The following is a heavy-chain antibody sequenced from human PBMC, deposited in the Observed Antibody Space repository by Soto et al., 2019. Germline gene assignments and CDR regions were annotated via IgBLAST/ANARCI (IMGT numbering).Heavy chain of an antibody. D-gene: IGHD3-10*01. CDR3: ARGRFGESPGDY. J-gene: IGHJ4*02. Sequence: QVQLVESGGGVVQPGRSLRLSCAASGFTFSSYGMHWVRQAPGKGLEWVAVIWYDGSNKYYADSVKGRFTISRDNSKNTLYLQMNSLRAEDTAVYYCARGRFGESPGDYWGQGTLVTVSS. V-gene: IGHV3-33*01. CDR2: IWYDGSNK. CDR1: GFTFSSYG.